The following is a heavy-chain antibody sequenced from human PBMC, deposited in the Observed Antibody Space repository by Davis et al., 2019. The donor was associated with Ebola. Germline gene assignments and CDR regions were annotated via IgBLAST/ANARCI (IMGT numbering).Heavy chain of an antibody. CDR2: MSASGYST. Sequence: PGGSLRLSCAVSGLTFSSCAMSWVRQAPGKGLEWVSGMSASGYSTHYADSVKGRFTISRDNSKNTLYLQMSSLRVEDTAIYYCAKHQVYCSTTNCYIWGQGTMVTVSS. D-gene: IGHD2-2*01. CDR3: AKHQVYCSTTNCYI. CDR1: GLTFSSCA. J-gene: IGHJ3*02. V-gene: IGHV3-23*01.